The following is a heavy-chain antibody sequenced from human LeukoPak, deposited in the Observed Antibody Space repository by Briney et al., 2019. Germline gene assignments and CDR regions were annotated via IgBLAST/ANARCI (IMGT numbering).Heavy chain of an antibody. Sequence: GGSLRLSCAASGFTFSSYGMNWVRQAPGKGLEWISYISSLSSTIYYADSVKGRFTVSRDNVNNSLYLQMNSLRAEDTAVYYCARVTYPWYFDYWGQGTLVTVSS. D-gene: IGHD4-23*01. CDR3: ARVTYPWYFDY. CDR2: ISSLSSTI. J-gene: IGHJ4*02. CDR1: GFTFSSYG. V-gene: IGHV3-48*01.